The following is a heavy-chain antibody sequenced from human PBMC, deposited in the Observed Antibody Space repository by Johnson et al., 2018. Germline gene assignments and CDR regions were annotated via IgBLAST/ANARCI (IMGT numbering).Heavy chain of an antibody. Sequence: QVQLVQSGGGVVQPGRSLRLSCAASEFTFSTYGMHWVRQAPGKGLEWVAVIWYDGSNKYYADSVKGRFTISRDNSKNTRYLQMNSLRAEDTAVYYCAKDWEAPHDAFDIWGQGTMVTVSS. CDR2: IWYDGSNK. D-gene: IGHD1-26*01. CDR3: AKDWEAPHDAFDI. CDR1: EFTFSTYG. V-gene: IGHV3-33*06. J-gene: IGHJ3*02.